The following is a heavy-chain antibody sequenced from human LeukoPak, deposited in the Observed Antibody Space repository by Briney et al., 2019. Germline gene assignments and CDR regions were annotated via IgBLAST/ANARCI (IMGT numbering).Heavy chain of an antibody. CDR3: ARDASGYAWNY. J-gene: IGHJ4*02. CDR2: ISAYNGNT. V-gene: IGHV1-18*04. D-gene: IGHD5-12*01. CDR1: GYTFTSFG. Sequence: ASVKVSCKASGYTFTSFGISWVRQAPGQGLEWMGWISAYNGNTKYAQKLQDRVTMTTDTSTSTAYMELRSLISDDTAMYYCARDASGYAWNYRGQGTLVTVSS.